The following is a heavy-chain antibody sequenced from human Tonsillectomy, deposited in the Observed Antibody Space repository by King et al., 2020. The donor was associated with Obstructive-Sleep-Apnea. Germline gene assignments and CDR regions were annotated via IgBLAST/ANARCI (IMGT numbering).Heavy chain of an antibody. CDR3: ARVWVTGTTLYYYGMDV. J-gene: IGHJ6*02. V-gene: IGHV4-61*01. CDR2: IYYSGST. Sequence: VQLQESGPGLVKPSETLSLTCTVSGGSVSSGSYYWSWIRQPPGKGLEWIGYIYYSGSTNYNPSLKSRVTISVDTSKNQFSLKLSSVTAADTAVYYCARVWVTGTTLYYYGMDVWGQGTTVTVSS. CDR1: GGSVSSGSYY. D-gene: IGHD1-7*01.